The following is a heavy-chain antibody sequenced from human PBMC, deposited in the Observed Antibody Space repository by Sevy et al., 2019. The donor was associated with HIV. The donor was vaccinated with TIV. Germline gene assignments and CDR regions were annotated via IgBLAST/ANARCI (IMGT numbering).Heavy chain of an antibody. J-gene: IGHJ4*02. CDR1: GFTFSSYE. Sequence: GESLKISCAASGFTFSSYEMNWVRQAPGKGLEWVSYISNSGTTISYSDSVRGRFSISRDNARNSLYLQMNSLRAEDTAVYYCARDLPPSATTVAHFDYWGQGTLVTVS. CDR3: ARDLPPSATTVAHFDY. CDR2: ISNSGTTI. V-gene: IGHV3-48*03. D-gene: IGHD4-17*01.